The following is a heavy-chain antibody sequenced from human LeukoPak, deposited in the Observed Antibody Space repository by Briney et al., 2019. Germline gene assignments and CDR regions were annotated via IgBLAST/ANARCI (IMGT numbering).Heavy chain of an antibody. CDR3: ARGLRYFDWLYLETYYYYGMDV. D-gene: IGHD3-9*01. J-gene: IGHJ6*02. Sequence: ASVKVSCKASGYTLTSYDINWVRQATGQGLEWMGWMNPNSGNTGYAQKFQGRVTMTRNTSISTAYMELSSLRSEDTAVYYCARGLRYFDWLYLETYYYYGMDVWGQGTTVTVSS. CDR2: MNPNSGNT. V-gene: IGHV1-8*01. CDR1: GYTLTSYD.